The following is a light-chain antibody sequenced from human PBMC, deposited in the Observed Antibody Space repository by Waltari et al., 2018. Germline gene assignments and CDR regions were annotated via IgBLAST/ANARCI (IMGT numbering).Light chain of an antibody. CDR2: GAS. V-gene: IGKV1-9*01. J-gene: IGKJ5*01. CDR3: QQVNSHPQT. Sequence: DTQLTQPPSFLAASVRDSTSITFRASQGINTYLAWYQQKPGKAPRLLIYGASTLQSAVPSRFCGSGSGTQFILTISSLQAEESATFRCQQVNSHPQTSGQATRLEIE. CDR1: QGINTY.